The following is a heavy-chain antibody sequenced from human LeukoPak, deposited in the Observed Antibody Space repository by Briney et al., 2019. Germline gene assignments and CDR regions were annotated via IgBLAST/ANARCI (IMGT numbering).Heavy chain of an antibody. J-gene: IGHJ4*02. D-gene: IGHD6-13*01. CDR1: GFTSSSYA. Sequence: GRSLRLSCAASGFTSSSYAMHWVGQAAGKGVGWVAVISYGGSNKYYADSVTGRFTISRDNSKNTLYLQMNSLRAEDTAGYYCARDLKERIGSWAFDYWGQGTLVTVSS. CDR2: ISYGGSNK. V-gene: IGHV3-30-3*01. CDR3: ARDLKERIGSWAFDY.